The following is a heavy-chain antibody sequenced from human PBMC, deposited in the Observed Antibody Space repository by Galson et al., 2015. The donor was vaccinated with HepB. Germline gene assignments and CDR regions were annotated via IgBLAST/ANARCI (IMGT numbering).Heavy chain of an antibody. CDR1: GFTFSNYA. CDR3: VKVTEGNTWNMHFDY. V-gene: IGHV3-23*01. J-gene: IGHJ4*02. D-gene: IGHD1/OR15-1a*01. Sequence: SLRLSCAASGFTFSNYAMSWVRQVPGKGLEWVSAIGNTGTATYYADSVKGRFTMSRDNSKNTLFLQMNGLRAEDTAIYYCVKVTEGNTWNMHFDYWGQGTLVTVSS. CDR2: IGNTGTAT.